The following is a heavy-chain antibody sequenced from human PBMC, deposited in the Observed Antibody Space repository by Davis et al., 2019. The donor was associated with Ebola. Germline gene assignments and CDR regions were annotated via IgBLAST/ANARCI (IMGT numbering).Heavy chain of an antibody. CDR3: ARDPLIIGDATTDS. CDR2: IKEDGSDK. J-gene: IGHJ5*01. V-gene: IGHV3-7*01. Sequence: GESLKISCAASGFTFSNYWMSWVRQAPGKGPEWVANIKEDGSDKYYVDSVKGRFTISRDNAKNSLFLQMNSLRADDTAVYYCARDPLIIGDATTDSWGQGTLVTVSS. CDR1: GFTFSNYW. D-gene: IGHD2/OR15-2a*01.